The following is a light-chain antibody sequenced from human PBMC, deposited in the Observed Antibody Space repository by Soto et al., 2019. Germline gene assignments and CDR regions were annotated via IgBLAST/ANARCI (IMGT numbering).Light chain of an antibody. V-gene: IGKV3-15*01. J-gene: IGKJ1*01. CDR1: QSVSSN. CDR2: AAS. Sequence: EIVMTQSPAPLSVSPGERATLSCRASQSVSSNLAWYQQKPGQAPRLLIYAASARATDVPGRFSGGGSGTEFTHTISSLQPEDSEVYYCQQYEKWPPWTFGQGTKVEI. CDR3: QQYEKWPPWT.